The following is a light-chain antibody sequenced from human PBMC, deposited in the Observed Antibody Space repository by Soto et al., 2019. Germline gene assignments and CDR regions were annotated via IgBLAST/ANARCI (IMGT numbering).Light chain of an antibody. J-gene: IGKJ1*01. CDR3: QQYNNWPPDRT. CDR2: GAS. Sequence: EIVMTQSPATLSVSPGDRATLSCRASQSVSSNLAWYQQKPGQAPRLLIYGASTRATGIPARSSGSGSGTEFTLTISSLQSEDFAIYFCQQYNNWPPDRTFGQGTKVEIK. CDR1: QSVSSN. V-gene: IGKV3-15*01.